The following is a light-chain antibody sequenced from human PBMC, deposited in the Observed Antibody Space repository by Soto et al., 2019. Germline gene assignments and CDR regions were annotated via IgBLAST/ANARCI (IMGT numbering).Light chain of an antibody. V-gene: IGKV1-6*01. CDR1: QGIRND. J-gene: IGKJ1*01. CDR2: AAS. CDR3: VQDYNYPRT. Sequence: AIQMTQSPSSLSASVGDRVTITCRASQGIRNDLGWYQKKPEKAPKLLIYAASNLQTGVPSRFSGSGSGTNFPLTISSRQPEDIASYYCVQDYNYPRTFGQGTKVEIK.